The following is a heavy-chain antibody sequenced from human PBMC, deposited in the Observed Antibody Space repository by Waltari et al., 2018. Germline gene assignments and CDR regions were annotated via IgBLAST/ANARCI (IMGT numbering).Heavy chain of an antibody. V-gene: IGHV3-21*01. CDR1: GFAFSSYH. J-gene: IGHJ3*02. CDR2: ISMASTFI. Sequence: EVQLVESGGGLAKPGGSLRLSCTASGFAFSSYHMTWVRQAPGKGLVWVSSISMASTFIAYADSLKGRFRISRDNAKNTVSLLMNSLRAEDTAVYYCAREDRQVGLLGALDIWGQGTFVTVSS. D-gene: IGHD1-7*01. CDR3: AREDRQVGLLGALDI.